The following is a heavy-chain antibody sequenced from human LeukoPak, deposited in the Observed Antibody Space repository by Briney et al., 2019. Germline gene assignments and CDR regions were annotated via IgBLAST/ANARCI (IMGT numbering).Heavy chain of an antibody. D-gene: IGHD3-22*01. CDR2: IIPLLGTA. J-gene: IGHJ4*02. CDR1: RGTFSTYA. V-gene: IGHV1-69*01. Sequence: SVKVSCKASRGTFSTYAISWVRQAAGQGLEWIGGIIPLLGTANYAQKFQGRLTITADEFTGTAYMELSSLRSEDTAVFYCASNTNYYENTGHYVFDSWGQGTLVTVSS. CDR3: ASNTNYYENTGHYVFDS.